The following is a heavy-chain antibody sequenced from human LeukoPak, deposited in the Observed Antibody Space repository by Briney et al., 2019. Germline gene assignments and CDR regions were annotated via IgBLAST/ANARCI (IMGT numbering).Heavy chain of an antibody. Sequence: SETLSLTCTISGGSISSYYWSWIRQPPGKGLEWIGYIYYSGSTNYNPSLKSRVTISVDTSKNQFSLKLSSVTAADTAVYYCARRAGGSPLDYWGQGTLVTVSS. J-gene: IGHJ4*02. V-gene: IGHV4-59*08. CDR3: ARRAGGSPLDY. CDR1: GGSISSYY. D-gene: IGHD1-26*01. CDR2: IYYSGST.